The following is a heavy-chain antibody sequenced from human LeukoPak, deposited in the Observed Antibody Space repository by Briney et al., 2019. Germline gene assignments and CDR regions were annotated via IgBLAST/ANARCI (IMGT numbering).Heavy chain of an antibody. J-gene: IGHJ4*02. CDR3: ALGEQLVPFDY. Sequence: RSGGSLRLSCAASGFTFSSYAMSWVRQAPGKGLEWVSSISSSSSYIYYADSVKGRFTISRDNAKNSLYLQMNSLRAEDTAVYYCALGEQLVPFDYWGQGTLVTVSS. D-gene: IGHD6-6*01. CDR1: GFTFSSYA. V-gene: IGHV3-21*01. CDR2: ISSSSSYI.